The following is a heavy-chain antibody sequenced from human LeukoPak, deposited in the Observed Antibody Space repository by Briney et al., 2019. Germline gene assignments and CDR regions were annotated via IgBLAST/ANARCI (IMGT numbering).Heavy chain of an antibody. J-gene: IGHJ4*02. CDR1: GGSISTYY. CDR3: ARGRAIAFGGVIVPFDY. Sequence: PSETLSLTCTVSGGSISTYYGSWIRQPPGKGLEWIGYIYYSGSTNYNPSLKSRVTISVDTSKNQFSLTLSSVTAADTAVYYCARGRAIAFGGVIVPFDYWGQGTLVTVSS. D-gene: IGHD3-16*02. CDR2: IYYSGST. V-gene: IGHV4-59*01.